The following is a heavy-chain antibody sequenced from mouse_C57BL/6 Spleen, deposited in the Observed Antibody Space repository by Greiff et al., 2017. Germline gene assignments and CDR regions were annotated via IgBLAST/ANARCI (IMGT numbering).Heavy chain of an antibody. CDR2: ISYDGSN. CDR3: ARELGMDY. J-gene: IGHJ4*01. V-gene: IGHV3-6*01. D-gene: IGHD4-1*01. CDR1: GYSITSGYY. Sequence: DVHLVESGPGLVKPSQSLSLTCSVTGYSITSGYYWNWIRQFPGNKLEWMGYISYDGSNNYNPSLKNRISITRDTSKNQFFLKLNSVTTEDTATYYCARELGMDYWGQGTSVTVSS.